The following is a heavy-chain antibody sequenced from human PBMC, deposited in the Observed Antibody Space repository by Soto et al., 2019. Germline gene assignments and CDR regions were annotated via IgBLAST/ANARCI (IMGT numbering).Heavy chain of an antibody. CDR2: ISGSGGST. CDR3: AKYYYDSSGYYPTYYYYGMDV. Sequence: GGSLRLSCAASGFTFISYAMSWVLQAPWKGLEWVSAISGSGGSTYYADSVKGRFTISRDNSKNTLYLQMNSLRAEDTAVYYCAKYYYDSSGYYPTYYYYGMDVWGQGTTVTVSS. CDR1: GFTFISYA. D-gene: IGHD3-22*01. V-gene: IGHV3-23*01. J-gene: IGHJ6*02.